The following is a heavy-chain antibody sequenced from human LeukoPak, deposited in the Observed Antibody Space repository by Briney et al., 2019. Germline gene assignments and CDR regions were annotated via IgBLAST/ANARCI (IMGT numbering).Heavy chain of an antibody. J-gene: IGHJ6*03. CDR3: ARVRYGDYAYYYMDV. CDR2: IYPGDSDT. CDR1: GYSFTSYW. Sequence: GESLKISCKGSGYSFTSYWIGWVRQMPGKGLEWMGIIYPGDSDTRYSPSFQGQVTISADKSISTAYLQWSSLKASDTAMYYRARVRYGDYAYYYMDVWGKGTTVTVSS. D-gene: IGHD4-17*01. V-gene: IGHV5-51*01.